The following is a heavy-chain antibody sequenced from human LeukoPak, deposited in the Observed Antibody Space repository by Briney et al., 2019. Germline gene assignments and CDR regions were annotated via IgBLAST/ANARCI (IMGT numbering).Heavy chain of an antibody. D-gene: IGHD4-11*01. Sequence: ASVKVSCKASGGTFSSYAISWVRQAPGQGLEWMGGIIPIFGTTNYAQKFQGRVTITTDESTSTAYMELSSLRSEDSAVYYCARWTTTYLDYWGQGTLVTVSS. J-gene: IGHJ4*02. CDR1: GGTFSSYA. CDR3: ARWTTTYLDY. CDR2: IIPIFGTT. V-gene: IGHV1-69*05.